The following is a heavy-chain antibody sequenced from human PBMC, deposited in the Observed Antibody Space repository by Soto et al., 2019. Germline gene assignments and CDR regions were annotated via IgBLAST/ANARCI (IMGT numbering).Heavy chain of an antibody. V-gene: IGHV3-48*03. D-gene: IGHD5-18*01. CDR2: ISSSGSTI. J-gene: IGHJ4*02. CDR1: GFTFSSYE. CDR3: ARGTDTAMELDY. Sequence: LRLSCAASGFTFSSYEMNWVRQAPGKGLEWVSYISSSGSTIYYADSVKGRFTISRDNAKNSLYLQMNSLRAEDTAVYYCARGTDTAMELDYWGQGTLVTVSS.